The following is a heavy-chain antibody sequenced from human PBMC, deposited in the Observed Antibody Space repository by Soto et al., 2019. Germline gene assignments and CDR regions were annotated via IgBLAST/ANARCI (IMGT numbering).Heavy chain of an antibody. CDR1: GFTFSSYS. J-gene: IGHJ4*02. CDR2: ISSSSTI. V-gene: IGHV3-48*01. D-gene: IGHD2-15*01. Sequence: GGSLRLSCAASGFTFSSYSMNWVRQAPGKGLEWVSYISSSSTIYYADSVKGRFTISRDNAKNSLYLQMNSLRAEDTAVYYCARDQPYCSGGSCYSIWGQGTLVTVSS. CDR3: ARDQPYCSGGSCYSI.